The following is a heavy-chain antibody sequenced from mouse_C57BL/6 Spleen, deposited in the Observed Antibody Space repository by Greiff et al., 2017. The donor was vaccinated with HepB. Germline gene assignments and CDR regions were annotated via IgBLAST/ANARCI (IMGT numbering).Heavy chain of an antibody. J-gene: IGHJ1*03. V-gene: IGHV1-9*01. Sequence: VKVVESGAELMKPGASVKLSCKATGYTFTGYWIEWVKQRPGHGLEWIGEILPGSGSTNYNEKFKGKATFTADTSSNTAYMQLSSLTTEDSAIYYCARERVYYGRGYFDVWGTGTTVTVSS. CDR3: ARERVYYGRGYFDV. D-gene: IGHD1-1*01. CDR1: GYTFTGYW. CDR2: ILPGSGST.